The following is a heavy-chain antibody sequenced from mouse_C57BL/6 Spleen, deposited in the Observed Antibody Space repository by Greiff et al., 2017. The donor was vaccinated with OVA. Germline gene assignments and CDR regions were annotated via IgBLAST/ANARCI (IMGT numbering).Heavy chain of an antibody. D-gene: IGHD3-2*02. Sequence: EVKLMESGPGLVKPSQSLSLTCSVTGYSITSGYYWNWIRQFPGNKLEWMGYISYDGSNNYNPSLTNRISITRDTSKNQVFLKLNSVTTEDTATDYCAREDYAQAWLAYWGQGTLVTVSA. CDR1: GYSITSGYY. V-gene: IGHV3-6*01. CDR3: AREDYAQAWLAY. J-gene: IGHJ3*01. CDR2: ISYDGSN.